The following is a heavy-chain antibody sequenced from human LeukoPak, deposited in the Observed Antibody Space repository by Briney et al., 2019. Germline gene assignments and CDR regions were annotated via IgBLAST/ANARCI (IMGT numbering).Heavy chain of an antibody. CDR3: AKDSSYDILTGYSQLFYY. J-gene: IGHJ4*02. Sequence: GGSLRLSCAASGFTFDDYAMHWVRQAPGKGLEWVSGISWNSGSIGYADSVKGRFTISRDNAKNSLYLQMNSLRAEDTALYYCAKDSSYDILTGYSQLFYYWGQGTLVTVSS. V-gene: IGHV3-9*01. D-gene: IGHD3-9*01. CDR2: ISWNSGSI. CDR1: GFTFDDYA.